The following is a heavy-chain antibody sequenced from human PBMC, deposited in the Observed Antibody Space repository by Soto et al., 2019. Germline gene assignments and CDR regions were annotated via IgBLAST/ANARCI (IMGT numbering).Heavy chain of an antibody. CDR1: GYSFTSYW. Sequence: EVQLVPSGAEVKKPGESLRISCKGSGYSFTSYWISWVRQMPGKGLEWMGRIDPSDSYTNYSPSFQGHVTISADKSIGTAYLQWSSLKASATAMYYCASQWDGYNFDSWGQGTLVTVSS. CDR2: IDPSDSYT. J-gene: IGHJ4*02. D-gene: IGHD1-26*01. V-gene: IGHV5-10-1*01. CDR3: ASQWDGYNFDS.